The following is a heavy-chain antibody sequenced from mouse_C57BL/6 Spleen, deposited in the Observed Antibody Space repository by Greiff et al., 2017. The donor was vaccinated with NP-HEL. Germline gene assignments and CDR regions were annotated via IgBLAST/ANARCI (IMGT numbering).Heavy chain of an antibody. J-gene: IGHJ2*01. CDR3: ARGSVVAPSLHY. D-gene: IGHD1-1*01. Sequence: VKLVESGTELVKPGASVKLSCKASGYTFTSYWMHWVKQRPGQGLEWIGNINPSNGGTNYNEKFKSKATLTVDKSSSTAYMQLSSLTSEDSAVYYCARGSVVAPSLHYWGQGTTLTVSS. V-gene: IGHV1-53*01. CDR1: GYTFTSYW. CDR2: INPSNGGT.